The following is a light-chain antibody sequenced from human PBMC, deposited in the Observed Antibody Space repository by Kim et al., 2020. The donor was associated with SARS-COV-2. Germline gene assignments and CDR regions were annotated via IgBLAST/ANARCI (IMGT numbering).Light chain of an antibody. CDR1: QSASSDY. J-gene: IGKJ2*01. CDR3: QQYGSLPD. Sequence: EIVLTQSPGTLSLSQGERATLSCRASQSASSDYLAWYQQKPGQAPRLLIYGASSRATGIPDRFSGSGSGTDFTLTISRLEPEDFAVYYCQQYGSLPDFGQGTKLEIK. CDR2: GAS. V-gene: IGKV3-20*01.